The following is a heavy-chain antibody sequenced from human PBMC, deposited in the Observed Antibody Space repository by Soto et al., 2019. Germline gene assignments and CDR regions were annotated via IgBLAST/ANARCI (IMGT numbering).Heavy chain of an antibody. D-gene: IGHD3-3*01. CDR2: LYWDGDK. Sequence: QINLIESGPTLVKPTQTLTLTCTFSGFSLSTSGAAVGWVRQPPGRALEWLALLYWDGDKRYNASLGNRLTITKDTSMNQVVLTLTNVDPADTATYYCAHRATMTIFGLIIDNGIWFDPRGQGARVIVSS. CDR1: GFSLSTSGAA. V-gene: IGHV2-5*02. CDR3: AHRATMTIFGLIIDNGIWFDP. J-gene: IGHJ5*02.